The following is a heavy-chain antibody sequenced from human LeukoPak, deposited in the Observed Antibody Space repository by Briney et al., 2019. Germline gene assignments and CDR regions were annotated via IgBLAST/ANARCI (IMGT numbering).Heavy chain of an antibody. V-gene: IGHV3-49*04. D-gene: IGHD3-16*01. Sequence: GGSLRLSCAASGFTFSSYWMTWVRQAPGKGLEWVGFIRSKAYGGTTEYAASVKGRFTISRDDSKSIAYLQMNSLKTEDTAVYYCTRDSGVETYYDYVWGSPYFDYWGQGTLVAVSS. CDR2: IRSKAYGGTT. CDR3: TRDSGVETYYDYVWGSPYFDY. CDR1: GFTFSSYW. J-gene: IGHJ4*02.